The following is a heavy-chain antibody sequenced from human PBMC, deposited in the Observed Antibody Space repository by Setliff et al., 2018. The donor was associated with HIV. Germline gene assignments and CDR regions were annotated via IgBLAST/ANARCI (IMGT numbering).Heavy chain of an antibody. Sequence: GESLKISCKGSGYSFISCWIGWVRQMPGKGLEWMGIIYPGDSNTKYSPSFQGQVTLSVDKSISTAYLQWSSLKASDTAMYYCATPISITSGSAFDYWGQGTLVTVSS. CDR2: IYPGDSNT. CDR1: GYSFISCW. V-gene: IGHV5-51*01. CDR3: ATPISITSGSAFDY. J-gene: IGHJ4*02. D-gene: IGHD2-2*01.